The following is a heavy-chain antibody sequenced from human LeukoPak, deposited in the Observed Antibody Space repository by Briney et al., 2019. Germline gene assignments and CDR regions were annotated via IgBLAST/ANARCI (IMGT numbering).Heavy chain of an antibody. V-gene: IGHV4-39*07. CDR1: GGSISSSGYF. Sequence: PSETLSLTCNVSGGSISSSGYFWGWIRQPPGKGLEWIGSIYYSGSTYYNPSLKSRVTISVDTSKNRFSLSLRSVTAADTAVYYCAPVTTACVYYYYMDVWGQGTTVTVSS. CDR2: IYYSGST. J-gene: IGHJ6*03. CDR3: APVTTACVYYYYMDV. D-gene: IGHD4-17*01.